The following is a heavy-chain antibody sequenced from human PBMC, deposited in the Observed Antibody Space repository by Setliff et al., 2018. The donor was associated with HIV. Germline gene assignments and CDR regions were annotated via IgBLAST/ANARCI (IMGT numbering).Heavy chain of an antibody. V-gene: IGHV4-59*02. CDR2: IYYTGTT. CDR1: DDSVSSYY. J-gene: IGHJ3*01. D-gene: IGHD5-12*01. Sequence: LSLTCTVSDDSVSSYYWSWIRQPPGKGLEWIGYIYYTGTTKYNPSLKSRVTISIDTSKNQFSLKLTSVTAADTAVYYCAREWLQHTGDDAFDVWGQGTMVTVSS. CDR3: AREWLQHTGDDAFDV.